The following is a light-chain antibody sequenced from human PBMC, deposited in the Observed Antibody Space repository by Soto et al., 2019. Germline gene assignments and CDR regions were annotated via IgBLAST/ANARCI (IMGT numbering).Light chain of an antibody. CDR1: QSISSY. V-gene: IGKV1-39*01. CDR3: QQNYKAPWT. Sequence: DIQMSQAPSSRSASVGDRVTITCRASQSISSYLNWYQQKPGKAPKVLIYAASSLQSGVPSRFSGGGSETDFTLTISSLQPDDFGTYYCQQNYKAPWTFGQGTKVDIK. J-gene: IGKJ1*01. CDR2: AAS.